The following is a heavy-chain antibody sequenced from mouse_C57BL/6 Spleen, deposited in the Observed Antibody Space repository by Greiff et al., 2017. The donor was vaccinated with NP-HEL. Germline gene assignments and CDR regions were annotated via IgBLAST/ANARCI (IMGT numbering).Heavy chain of an antibody. CDR2: IHPNSGST. J-gene: IGHJ4*01. CDR3: ARGGGEDYDYDYAMDY. D-gene: IGHD2-4*01. V-gene: IGHV1-64*01. Sequence: QVQLQQPGAELVKPGASVKLSCKASGYTFTSYWMHWVKQRPGQGLEWIGMIHPNSGSTNYNEKFKSKATLTVDKSSSTAYMQLSSLTSEDSAVYYCARGGGEDYDYDYAMDYWGQGTSVTVSS. CDR1: GYTFTSYW.